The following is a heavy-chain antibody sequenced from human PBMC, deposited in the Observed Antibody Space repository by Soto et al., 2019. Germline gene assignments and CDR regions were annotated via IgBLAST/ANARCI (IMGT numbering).Heavy chain of an antibody. CDR1: GFTFSSYA. CDR2: ISGSGGST. V-gene: IGHV3-23*01. D-gene: IGHD3-22*01. J-gene: IGHJ4*02. CDR3: AKDSSGYSYYY. Sequence: EVQLLESGGGLVQPGGSLRLSCAASGFTFSSYAMSCVRQAPGKGLEWVSAISGSGGSTYYADSVKGRFTISRDNSTNTLYLQMNSLRAEDTAVYYCAKDSSGYSYYYWGQGTLVTVSS.